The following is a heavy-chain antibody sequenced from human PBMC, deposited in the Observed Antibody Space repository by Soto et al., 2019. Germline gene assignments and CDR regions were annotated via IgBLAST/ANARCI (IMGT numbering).Heavy chain of an antibody. CDR3: ARESSSYNWFDP. CDR2: IWYDGSNK. J-gene: IGHJ5*02. V-gene: IGHV3-33*01. D-gene: IGHD6-13*01. Sequence: PGGSLRLSCAASGFTFSSYGMHWVRQAPGKGLEWVAVIWYDGSNKYYADSVKGRFTISRDNAKNSLYLQMNSLRDEDTAVYYCARESSSYNWFDPWGQGTLVTVSS. CDR1: GFTFSSYG.